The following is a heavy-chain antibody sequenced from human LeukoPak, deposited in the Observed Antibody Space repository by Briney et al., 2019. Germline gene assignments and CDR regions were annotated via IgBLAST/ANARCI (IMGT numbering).Heavy chain of an antibody. CDR2: IIPPLRTA. Sequence: SVKVSCKASGGTYRYNINWVRQAPGQGLEWMGGIIPPLRTANYAQQFQGRVTITTDDSTNTAYMELTGLTSEDAAVYYCATYGGHLAEYLQYWGQGTLVAVSS. CDR1: GGTYRYN. J-gene: IGHJ1*01. V-gene: IGHV1-69*16. D-gene: IGHD4-23*01. CDR3: ATYGGHLAEYLQY.